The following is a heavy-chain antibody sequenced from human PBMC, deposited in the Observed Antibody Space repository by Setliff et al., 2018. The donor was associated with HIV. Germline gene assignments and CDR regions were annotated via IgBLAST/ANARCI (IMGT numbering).Heavy chain of an antibody. Sequence: SVKVSCKTSGGTFSSYGISWVRQAPGQGLEWMGMIIPMYNIPAYAQKFQGRVTFTADESTSTAYMELRSLRSDDTAVYYCARDSEWGSYIFWTFDIWGQGTMVTFSS. CDR3: ARDSEWGSYIFWTFDI. J-gene: IGHJ3*02. D-gene: IGHD1-26*01. CDR2: IIPMYNIP. V-gene: IGHV1-69*13. CDR1: GGTFSSYG.